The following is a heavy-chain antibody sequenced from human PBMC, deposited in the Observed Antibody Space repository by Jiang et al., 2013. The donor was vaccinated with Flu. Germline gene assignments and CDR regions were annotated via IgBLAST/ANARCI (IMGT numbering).Heavy chain of an antibody. CDR3: ARDAPTYYYDSSGFSGDAFDI. Sequence: GAEVKKPGSSMKVSCKASGGTFSSYAISWVRQAPGQGLEWMGGIIPIFGTANYAQKFQGRVTITADESTSTAYMELSSLRSEDTAVYYCARDAPTYYYDSSGFSGDAFDIWAKGQWSPSLQ. J-gene: IGHJ3*02. V-gene: IGHV1-69*01. D-gene: IGHD3-22*01. CDR2: IIPIFGTA. CDR1: GGTFSSYA.